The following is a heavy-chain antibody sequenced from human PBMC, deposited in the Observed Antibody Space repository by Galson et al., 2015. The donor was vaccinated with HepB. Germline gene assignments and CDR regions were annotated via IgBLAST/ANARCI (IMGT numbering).Heavy chain of an antibody. J-gene: IGHJ4*02. Sequence: LSLTCTVSGGSISSSSYYWGWIRQPPGKGLEWIGSIYYSGSTYYNPSLKSRVTISVDTSKNQFSLKLSSVTAADTAVYYCARQPVRGGLYYFDYWGQGTLVTVSS. D-gene: IGHD3-10*01. CDR3: ARQPVRGGLYYFDY. CDR2: IYYSGST. V-gene: IGHV4-39*01. CDR1: GGSISSSSYY.